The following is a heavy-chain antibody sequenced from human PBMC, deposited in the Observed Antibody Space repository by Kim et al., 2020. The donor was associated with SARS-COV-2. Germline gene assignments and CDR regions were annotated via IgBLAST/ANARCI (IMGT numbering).Heavy chain of an antibody. CDR2: ISSSSSYI. D-gene: IGHD3-9*01. CDR3: ARVLSDYDILTVGPIDY. Sequence: GGSLRLSCAASGFTFSSYSMNWVRQAPGKGLEWVSPISSSSSYIYYADSVKGRFTISRDNAKNSLYLQMNSLRAEDTAVYYCARVLSDYDILTVGPIDYWGQGTLVTVSS. V-gene: IGHV3-21*01. CDR1: GFTFSSYS. J-gene: IGHJ4*02.